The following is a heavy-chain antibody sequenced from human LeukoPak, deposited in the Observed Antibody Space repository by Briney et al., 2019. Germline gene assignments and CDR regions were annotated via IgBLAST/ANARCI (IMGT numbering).Heavy chain of an antibody. J-gene: IGHJ4*02. CDR2: ISYDGGNK. Sequence: PGGSLRLSCAASGFTFSSYAMHWVRQAPGKGLEWVAVISYDGGNKYYADSVKGRFTISRDNSKNTLYLQMNSLRAEDTAVYYCARDRDYSFDYWGQGTLVTVSS. CDR3: ARDRDYSFDY. D-gene: IGHD4-11*01. V-gene: IGHV3-30-3*01. CDR1: GFTFSSYA.